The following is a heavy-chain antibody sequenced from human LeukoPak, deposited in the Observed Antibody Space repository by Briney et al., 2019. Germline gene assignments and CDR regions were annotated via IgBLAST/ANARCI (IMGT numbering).Heavy chain of an antibody. CDR1: GYTFTSYA. J-gene: IGHJ6*03. Sequence: ASVKVSCKASGYTFTSYAMNWVRQAPGQGLEWMGWINTNTGNPTYAQGFTGRFVFSLDTSVSTAYLQISSLKAEDTAVYYCARTMQLLWFGETIPPGDYYMDVWGKGTTVTVSS. CDR3: ARTMQLLWFGETIPPGDYYMDV. D-gene: IGHD3-10*01. V-gene: IGHV7-4-1*02. CDR2: INTNTGNP.